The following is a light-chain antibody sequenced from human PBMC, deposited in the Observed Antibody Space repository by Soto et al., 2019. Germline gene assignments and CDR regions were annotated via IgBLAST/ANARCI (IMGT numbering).Light chain of an antibody. V-gene: IGLV2-14*01. Sequence: QSALTQPASVSGPPGQSITISCTGTSSDVGGYNYVSWYQQHLGKAPKLMIYDVSNRPSGVSSRFSGSKSGNTASLTISGLQAEDEADYYCSSYTSSSTYVFGTGTKLTVL. CDR3: SSYTSSSTYV. CDR1: SSDVGGYNY. CDR2: DVS. J-gene: IGLJ1*01.